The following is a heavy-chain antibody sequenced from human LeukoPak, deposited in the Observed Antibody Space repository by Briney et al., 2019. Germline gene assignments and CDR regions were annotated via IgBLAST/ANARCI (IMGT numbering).Heavy chain of an antibody. Sequence: PGGSLRLSCAASGFTFSSHGMHWVRQAPGKGLEWVSIIWYDGSDKYYTDSVKGRFTISRDNSKNTVYLQMNSLRAEDTAVYYCAIDGGYHSSGPFDYWGQGTLVTVSS. D-gene: IGHD3-22*01. CDR3: AIDGGYHSSGPFDY. CDR1: GFTFSSHG. J-gene: IGHJ4*02. V-gene: IGHV3-33*01. CDR2: IWYDGSDK.